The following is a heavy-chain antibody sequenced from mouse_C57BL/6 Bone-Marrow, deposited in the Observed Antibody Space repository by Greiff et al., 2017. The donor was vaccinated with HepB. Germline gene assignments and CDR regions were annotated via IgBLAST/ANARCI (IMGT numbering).Heavy chain of an antibody. J-gene: IGHJ2*01. D-gene: IGHD1-1*01. V-gene: IGHV14-1*01. CDR3: TTRGLVRFLFDC. CDR1: GFNIKDYY. CDR2: IDPEDGDT. Sequence: EVKLVESGAELVRPGASVKLSCTASGFNIKDYYMHWVKQRPEQGLEWIGRIDPEDGDTEYAPKFQGKATMTADTSSNTAYLQLSILTSEDTAVYYATTRGLVRFLFDCWGRGATLPVSS.